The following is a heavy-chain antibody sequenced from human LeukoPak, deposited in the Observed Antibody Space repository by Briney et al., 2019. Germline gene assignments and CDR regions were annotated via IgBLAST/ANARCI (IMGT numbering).Heavy chain of an antibody. J-gene: IGHJ5*02. D-gene: IGHD1-26*01. CDR3: AKRQGPTSGSYDYFDP. Sequence: PSETLSLTCAVSGGSINTYYWSWIRQPPGQGLEWIAYIHSSGYTNYNPSLESRVTISVDTSRNKFSLKMSSVTAADTAVYYCAKRQGPTSGSYDYFDPWCQGTLVTVSS. CDR2: IHSSGYT. V-gene: IGHV4-4*09. CDR1: GGSINTYY.